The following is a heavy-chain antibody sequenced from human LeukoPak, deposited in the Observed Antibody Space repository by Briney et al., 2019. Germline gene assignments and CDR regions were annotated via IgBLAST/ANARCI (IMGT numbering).Heavy chain of an antibody. V-gene: IGHV4-39*07. J-gene: IGHJ4*02. CDR1: GGSISSSSYY. CDR2: IYYSGST. CDR3: ARERGVETSIAAAGTFDY. Sequence: SETLSLTCTVSGGSISSSSYYWGWIRQPPGKGLEWIGSIYYSGSTYYNPSLKSRVTISVDTSKNQFSLKLSSVTAADTAVYYCARERGVETSIAAAGTFDYWGQGTLVTVSS. D-gene: IGHD6-13*01.